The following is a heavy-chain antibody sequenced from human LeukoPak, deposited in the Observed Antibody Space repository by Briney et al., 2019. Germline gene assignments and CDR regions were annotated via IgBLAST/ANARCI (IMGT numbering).Heavy chain of an antibody. CDR3: AKGDAYNSAVFLDY. D-gene: IGHD1-1*01. CDR1: GLTFSGSW. J-gene: IGHJ4*02. Sequence: GGSLRPSCVGPGLTFSGSWMTWLRQAPGKGLEWVASINHVGTETFYVDSVKGRFTISRDNSKQTLHLQMNTLGAEDTAVYYCAKGDAYNSAVFLDYWGQGTLVTVSS. V-gene: IGHV3-7*03. CDR2: INHVGTET.